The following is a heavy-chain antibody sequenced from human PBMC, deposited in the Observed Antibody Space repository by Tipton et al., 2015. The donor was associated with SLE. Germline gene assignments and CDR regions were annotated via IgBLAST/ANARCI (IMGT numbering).Heavy chain of an antibody. D-gene: IGHD3-10*01. CDR3: ARRSAPGSEAVTDYMDV. Sequence: TLSLTCAVYGGSFSGYYWSWIRQPPGKGLEWIGEINHSGSTNYNPSLKSRVTISVDTSKNQFSLKLSSVTAADTAVYYCARRSAPGSEAVTDYMDVWGKGTTVTVSS. J-gene: IGHJ6*03. V-gene: IGHV4-34*01. CDR2: INHSGST. CDR1: GGSFSGYY.